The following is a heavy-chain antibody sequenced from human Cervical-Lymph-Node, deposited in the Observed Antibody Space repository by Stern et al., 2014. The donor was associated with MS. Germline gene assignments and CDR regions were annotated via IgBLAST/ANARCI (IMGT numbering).Heavy chain of an antibody. D-gene: IGHD1-26*01. J-gene: IGHJ3*01. CDR3: AREGADNDAFDV. Sequence: VQLVESGAEVKKPGASVTVSCRTSGYTFIDYYIHWVRQAPGQGLEWMGIINLSDGATTYAQKFQGRVTMTRDTSTNTAYTQLGSLTSEDTAVFFCAREGADNDAFDVWGQGTMVTVSS. CDR2: INLSDGAT. CDR1: GYTFIDYY. V-gene: IGHV1-46*03.